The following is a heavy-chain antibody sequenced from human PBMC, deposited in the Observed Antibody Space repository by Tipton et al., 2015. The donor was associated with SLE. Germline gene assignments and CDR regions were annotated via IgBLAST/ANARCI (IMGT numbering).Heavy chain of an antibody. V-gene: IGHV4-38-2*02. Sequence: GLVKPSETLSLTCGVSGYSISSGFYWAWIRQPPGKGLEWIGTIFHSGATYYNPSLKSRVTISVDTSKNQFSLKLNSVTAADTAVYYCARDGFWRTISPSFDYWGHGALVTVSS. CDR1: GYSISSGFY. CDR2: IFHSGAT. J-gene: IGHJ4*01. D-gene: IGHD3-3*01. CDR3: ARDGFWRTISPSFDY.